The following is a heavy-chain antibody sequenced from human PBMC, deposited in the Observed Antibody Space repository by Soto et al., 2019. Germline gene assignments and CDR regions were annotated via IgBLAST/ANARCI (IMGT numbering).Heavy chain of an antibody. V-gene: IGHV3-33*01. CDR1: GFTFSSYG. CDR2: IWYDGSNK. CDR3: ARGARDCTNGVCYPNWFDP. D-gene: IGHD2-8*01. J-gene: IGHJ5*02. Sequence: QVQLVESGGGVVQPGRSLRLSCAASGFTFSSYGMHWVRQAPGKGLEWVAVIWYDGSNKYYADYVKGRFTISRDNSKNTLYRQMNSLRAEDTAVYYCARGARDCTNGVCYPNWFDPWCQGTLVTVSS.